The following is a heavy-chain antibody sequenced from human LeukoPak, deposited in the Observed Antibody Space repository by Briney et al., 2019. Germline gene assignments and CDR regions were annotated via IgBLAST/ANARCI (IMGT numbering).Heavy chain of an antibody. D-gene: IGHD2-8*02. Sequence: SETLSLTCSVSGGSISRFFWTWIRQSPGRGLEWIAYVHNSGDSNYIPSYNPSLKSRATISVETSKNQFSLQLTSVTATDTAVYFCARRRPPFISESTDYPHAFDVWGQGTRVIVSA. CDR2: VHNSGDSNYIP. CDR1: GGSISRFF. J-gene: IGHJ3*01. V-gene: IGHV4-59*08. CDR3: ARRRPPFISESTDYPHAFDV.